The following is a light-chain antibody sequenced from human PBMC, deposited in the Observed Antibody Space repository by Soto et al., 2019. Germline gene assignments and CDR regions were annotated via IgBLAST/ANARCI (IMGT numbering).Light chain of an antibody. V-gene: IGLV1-40*01. CDR1: SSNIGAGYD. CDR2: GNS. CDR3: QSYDSSLFWV. Sequence: QSVLTQPPSVSAAPGQRVTLSCTGSSSNIGAGYDVHWYQQLPGTAPKLLIYGNSNRPSGVPDRFSGCKSGTSASLAITGLQAEDEADYYCQSYDSSLFWVFGGGTKLTVL. J-gene: IGLJ3*02.